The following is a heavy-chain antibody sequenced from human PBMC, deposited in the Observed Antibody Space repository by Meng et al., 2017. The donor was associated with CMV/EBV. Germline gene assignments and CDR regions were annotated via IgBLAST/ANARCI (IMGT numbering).Heavy chain of an antibody. CDR2: INPNSGGT. Sequence: QVQLVQSGAEVKKPGASVKVSCKASGYTFTGYYMHWVRQAPGQGLEWMGWINPNSGGTNYAQKFQGRVTMTRDTSISTAYMELSRLRSDDTAVYYCAQKLYYYDSSGYGPPFDYWGQGTLVTVSS. CDR3: AQKLYYYDSSGYGPPFDY. J-gene: IGHJ4*02. CDR1: GYTFTGYY. V-gene: IGHV1-2*02. D-gene: IGHD3-22*01.